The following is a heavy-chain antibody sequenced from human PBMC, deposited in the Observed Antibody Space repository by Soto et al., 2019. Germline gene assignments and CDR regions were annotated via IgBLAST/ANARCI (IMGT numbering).Heavy chain of an antibody. CDR2: VYNSGST. CDR3: ARYRREAVAGYTLDN. V-gene: IGHV4-59*01. CDR1: GGSTSSNY. D-gene: IGHD6-13*01. J-gene: IGHJ4*02. Sequence: SETLSLTCTVSGGSTSSNYWTWIRQPPGKGLEWIGYVYNSGSTNYNPSLKSRVTISEDTSKSQFSLKVNSMTAADTAVYYCARYRREAVAGYTLDNWGQGSVVTVPS.